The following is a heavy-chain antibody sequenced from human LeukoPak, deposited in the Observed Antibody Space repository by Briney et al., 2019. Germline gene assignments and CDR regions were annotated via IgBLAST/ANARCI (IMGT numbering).Heavy chain of an antibody. CDR2: MNPNSGNI. CDR1: GYTFTSYD. J-gene: IGHJ5*02. D-gene: IGHD4-11*01. CDR3: ARGRATVTTHWLDP. Sequence: ASVKVSCKASGYTFTSYDINRVRQATGHGLEWMGWMNPNSGNIAYAQKFQGRVTITRNTSINTAYMELSSLTSEDTAMYYCARGRATVTTHWLDPWGQGTLVAVSS. V-gene: IGHV1-8*03.